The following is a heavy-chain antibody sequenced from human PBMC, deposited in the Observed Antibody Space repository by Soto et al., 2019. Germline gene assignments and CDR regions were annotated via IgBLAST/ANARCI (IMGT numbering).Heavy chain of an antibody. V-gene: IGHV3-30*18. D-gene: IGHD3-9*01. Sequence: LRLSCAASGFTFSSYGMHWVRQAPGKGLEWVAVISYDGSNKYYADSVKGRFTISRDNSKNTLYLQMNSLRAEDTAVYYCAKDRHQDWFRHYFDYWGQGTLVTVSS. J-gene: IGHJ4*02. CDR2: ISYDGSNK. CDR1: GFTFSSYG. CDR3: AKDRHQDWFRHYFDY.